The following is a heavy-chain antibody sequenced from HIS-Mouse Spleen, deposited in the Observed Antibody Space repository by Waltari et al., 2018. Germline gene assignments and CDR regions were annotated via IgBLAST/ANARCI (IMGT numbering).Heavy chain of an antibody. CDR1: GGSISSSSYY. CDR3: AREIPYSSSWYDWYFDL. D-gene: IGHD6-13*01. J-gene: IGHJ2*01. Sequence: QLQLQESGPGLVKPSETLSLTCTVSGGSISSSSYYWGWIRQPPGKGLEGIGSIYYSGRTYSNPSLKSRVTISVDTSQNQFSLKLSAVTAADTAVYYCAREIPYSSSWYDWYFDLWGRGTLVTVSS. V-gene: IGHV4-39*07. CDR2: IYYSGRT.